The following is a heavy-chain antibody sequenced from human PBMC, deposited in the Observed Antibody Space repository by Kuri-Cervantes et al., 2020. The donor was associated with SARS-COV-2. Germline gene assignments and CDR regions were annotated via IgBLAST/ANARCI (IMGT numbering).Heavy chain of an antibody. J-gene: IGHJ3*02. CDR1: GFTFSSYT. D-gene: IGHD4-23*01. Sequence: GGSLRLSCAASGFTFSSYTMNWVRQAPGKGLEWVSYISSSSSNIYYADSVKGRFTISRDNSKNSLYLQMNSLRAEDTAVYYCCTPRTPGAFDIWGQGTMVTVSS. V-gene: IGHV3-48*01. CDR2: ISSSSSNI. CDR3: CTPRTPGAFDI.